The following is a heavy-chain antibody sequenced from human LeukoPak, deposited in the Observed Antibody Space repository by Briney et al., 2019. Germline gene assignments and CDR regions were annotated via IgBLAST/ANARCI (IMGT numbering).Heavy chain of an antibody. Sequence: RPGGSLRLSCAASGFTFSSYGMHWVRQAPGKGLEWVAVISYDGSNKYYADSVKGRFTISRDNSKNTLYLQMNSLRAEDTAVYYCAKDRGSRRRLGYCSSTSCYGYYFDYWGQGTLVTVSS. V-gene: IGHV3-30*18. CDR1: GFTFSSYG. CDR2: ISYDGSNK. D-gene: IGHD2-2*01. J-gene: IGHJ4*02. CDR3: AKDRGSRRRLGYCSSTSCYGYYFDY.